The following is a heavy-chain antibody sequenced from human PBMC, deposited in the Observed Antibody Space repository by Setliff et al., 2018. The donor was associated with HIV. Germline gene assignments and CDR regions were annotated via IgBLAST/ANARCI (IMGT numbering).Heavy chain of an antibody. D-gene: IGHD4-17*01. CDR2: LYSGGTT. Sequence: PSETLSLTCSVSGVSVNGYYWSWIRQPAGKGLEWIGRLYSGGTTNYNPSLKSRLTMSVDTSNNKFSLKLNSVTTADTAVYYCARDRDRKDTTYVRFDYWGHGILVTVSS. CDR1: GVSVNGYY. V-gene: IGHV4-4*07. CDR3: ARDRDRKDTTYVRFDY. J-gene: IGHJ4*01.